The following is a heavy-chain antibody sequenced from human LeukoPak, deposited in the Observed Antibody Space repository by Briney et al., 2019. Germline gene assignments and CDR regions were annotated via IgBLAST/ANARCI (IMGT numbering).Heavy chain of an antibody. J-gene: IGHJ5*02. V-gene: IGHV3-21*01. CDR2: ISSSSSYI. CDR3: ARDTGGPNWFDP. D-gene: IGHD2-8*02. CDR1: GFTFSSYS. Sequence: GGSLRLSCAASGFTFSSYSMNWVRQAPGKGLEWVSSISSSSSYIYYADSVKGRFTISRDNAKNSLYLQMNSLRAEDTAVYYCARDTGGPNWFDPCGQGTLVTVSS.